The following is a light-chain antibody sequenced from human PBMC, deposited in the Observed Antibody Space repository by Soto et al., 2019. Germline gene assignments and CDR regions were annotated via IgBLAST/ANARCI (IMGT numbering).Light chain of an antibody. J-gene: IGLJ1*01. Sequence: QSVLTQPASVSGSPGQSITISCTGTSSDVGGYIYVSWYQQHPGKAPKLMIYDVTSRPSGVSYRFSGSKSGNTASLTISGLQAEDEADYYCSSYKTSSHYVFGTGTKVTVL. V-gene: IGLV2-14*01. CDR2: DVT. CDR3: SSYKTSSHYV. CDR1: SSDVGGYIY.